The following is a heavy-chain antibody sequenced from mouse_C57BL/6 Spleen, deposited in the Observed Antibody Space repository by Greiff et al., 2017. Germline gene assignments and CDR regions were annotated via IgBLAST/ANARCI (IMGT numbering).Heavy chain of an antibody. CDR2: ISSGSSTI. CDR1: GFTFSDYG. Sequence: EVQLQQSGGGLVKPGGSLKLSCAASGFTFSDYGMHWVRQAPEKGLEWVAYISSGSSTIYYADTVKGRFTISRDNAKNTLFLQMTSLRSEDTAMYYCARLLRHLDYWGQGTTLTVSA. CDR3: ARLLRHLDY. V-gene: IGHV5-17*01. D-gene: IGHD1-2*01. J-gene: IGHJ2*01.